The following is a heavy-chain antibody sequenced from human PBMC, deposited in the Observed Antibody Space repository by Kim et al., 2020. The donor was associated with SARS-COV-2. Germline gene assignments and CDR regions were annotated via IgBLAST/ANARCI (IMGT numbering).Heavy chain of an antibody. CDR1: GFTFSVDA. J-gene: IGHJ4*02. Sequence: GGSLRLSCAVSGFTFSVDALTWVRQAPGKGLECVSGISGSGGSTSYADSVKGRVTISKDNSNNMLYLQMNSLRVEDTAVYYCAKTLYGGHSHWGQGTLVTVSS. D-gene: IGHD4-17*01. CDR3: AKTLYGGHSH. V-gene: IGHV3-23*01. CDR2: ISGSGGST.